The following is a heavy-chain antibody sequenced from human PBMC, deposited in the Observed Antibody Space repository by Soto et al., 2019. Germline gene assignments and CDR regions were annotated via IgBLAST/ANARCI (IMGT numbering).Heavy chain of an antibody. CDR3: ARDNPDYDSSANQDDY. CDR2: IIPILGIA. V-gene: IGHV1-69*08. Sequence: QVQLVQSGAEVKKPGSSVKVSCKASGGTFSSYTISWVRQAPGQGLEWMGRIIPILGIANYAQKFQGRVTITADKSTSTAYMELSSLRSEDTAVYYCARDNPDYDSSANQDDYWGQGTLVTVSS. D-gene: IGHD3-22*01. CDR1: GGTFSSYT. J-gene: IGHJ4*02.